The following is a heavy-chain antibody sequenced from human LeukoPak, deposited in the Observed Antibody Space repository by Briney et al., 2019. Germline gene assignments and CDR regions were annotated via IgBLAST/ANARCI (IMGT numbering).Heavy chain of an antibody. J-gene: IGHJ4*02. D-gene: IGHD3-22*01. CDR3: AREGRDYYDSRGYSANIDY. V-gene: IGHV3-43*02. Sequence: GGSLRLSCAASGFRFDDFAMHWVRQSPGKGLEWVSLVSADGAKSYYAESVRGRFTISRDNSKNSLYLQMNSLRAEDTAVYYCAREGRDYYDSRGYSANIDYWGQGTLVTVSS. CDR2: VSADGAKS. CDR1: GFRFDDFA.